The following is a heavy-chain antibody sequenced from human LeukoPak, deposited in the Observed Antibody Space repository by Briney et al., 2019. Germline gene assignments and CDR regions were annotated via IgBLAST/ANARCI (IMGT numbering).Heavy chain of an antibody. CDR3: VRYYDPPVGDAFDI. J-gene: IGHJ3*02. V-gene: IGHV3-7*01. CDR2: IKPDGTEK. D-gene: IGHD3-22*01. Sequence: QPGGSLRLSCVASGFTFGGDWMSWVRQAPGKGLEWVANIKPDGTEKYYVDSAKGRFTISRDNAKNSLYLQLNSLRAEDTAVYYCVRYYDPPVGDAFDIWGPGTMVTVSS. CDR1: GFTFGGDW.